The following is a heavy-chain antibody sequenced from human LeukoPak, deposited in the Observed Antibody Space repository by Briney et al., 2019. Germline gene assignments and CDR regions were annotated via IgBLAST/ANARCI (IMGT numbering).Heavy chain of an antibody. CDR1: GFTVSSNY. V-gene: IGHV3-66*01. Sequence: PGGSLRLSCAASGFTVSSNYMSWVRQAPGKGLEWVSVIYSGGSTYYADPVKGRFTISRDNSKNTLYLQMNSLRAEDTAVYYCAREGQWLAYAFDIWGQGTMVTVSS. CDR3: AREGQWLAYAFDI. CDR2: IYSGGST. J-gene: IGHJ3*02. D-gene: IGHD6-19*01.